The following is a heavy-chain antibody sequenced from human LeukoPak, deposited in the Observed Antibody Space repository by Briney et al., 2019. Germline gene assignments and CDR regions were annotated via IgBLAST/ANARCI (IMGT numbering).Heavy chain of an antibody. D-gene: IGHD1-26*01. CDR3: AREIVGAIKSYFDY. CDR1: GFTFSSYW. CDR2: IRQDGGLK. J-gene: IGHJ4*02. Sequence: GGSLRLSCTASGFTFSSYWMSWVRRAPGKGLEWVANIRQDGGLKHYVDSVKGRFTISRDNAENSLYLQMNSLRAEDTAVYYCAREIVGAIKSYFDYWGQGTLVTASS. V-gene: IGHV3-7*01.